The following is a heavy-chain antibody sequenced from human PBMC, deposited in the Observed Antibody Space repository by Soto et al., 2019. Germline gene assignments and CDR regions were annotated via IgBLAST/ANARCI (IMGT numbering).Heavy chain of an antibody. CDR3: ARWQSSGWYLDI. D-gene: IGHD6-19*01. CDR2: INQDGTLK. J-gene: IGHJ4*02. V-gene: IGHV3-7*03. CDR1: GLTFSNYW. Sequence: EVQLVESGGGLVQPGGSLRLSCAASGLTFSNYWMSWVRQAPGKGLEWVASINQDGTLKYYVDSVKGRFTISGDNAQNSFFLQMISLRAEDTAVYYCARWQSSGWYLDIWGQGTLLSVSS.